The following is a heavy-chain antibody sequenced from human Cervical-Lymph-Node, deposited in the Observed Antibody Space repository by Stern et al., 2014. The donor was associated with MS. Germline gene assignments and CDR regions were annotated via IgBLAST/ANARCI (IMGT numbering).Heavy chain of an antibody. CDR1: RGSISTYY. CDR2: VSTAGKH. CDR3: ARDGSWSPLDY. V-gene: IGHV4-4*07. J-gene: IGHJ4*02. Sequence: QLQLQESGPRQVKTAETLSLTCSVSRGSISTYYWTWIRQPAGKGLEWIGRVSTAGKHGYTPSLKNRVPMSVDPSKNQFSLQLKSVTAADTAMYFCARDGSWSPLDYWGQGILVTVSS. D-gene: IGHD6-13*01.